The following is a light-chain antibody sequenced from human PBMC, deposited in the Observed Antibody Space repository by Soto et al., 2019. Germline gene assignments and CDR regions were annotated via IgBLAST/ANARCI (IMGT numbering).Light chain of an antibody. CDR2: LGS. CDR1: QSLLHSDGYNY. J-gene: IGKJ4*01. CDR3: MQALQTPLT. V-gene: IGKV2-28*01. Sequence: DIVMTQSPLSLPVTPGESASISCRSSQSLLHSDGYNYLDWYLQKPGQSPQLLIYLGSNRASGVXDXXSGSGSGTDFTLKISRVEAEDVGVYYCMQALQTPLTFGGGTKVEIK.